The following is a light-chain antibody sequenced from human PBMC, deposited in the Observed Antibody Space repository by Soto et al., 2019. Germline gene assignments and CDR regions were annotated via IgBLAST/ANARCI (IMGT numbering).Light chain of an antibody. CDR1: SSDVGGYNF. CDR3: TSYAGSNIPVV. J-gene: IGLJ2*01. CDR2: EVS. V-gene: IGLV2-8*01. Sequence: QSVLTQPPSASGSPGQSVTISCTGTSSDVGGYNFVSWYQQHPGKAPKLMIYEVSKRPSGVPDRFSGSKSGNTASLTVSGLQADDEADYYCTSYAGSNIPVVFGGGTKLIVL.